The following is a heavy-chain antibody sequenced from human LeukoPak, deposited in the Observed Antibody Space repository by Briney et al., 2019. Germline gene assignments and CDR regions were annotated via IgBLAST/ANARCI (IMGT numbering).Heavy chain of an antibody. Sequence: PGGSLRLSCAASGFTFSSYGMHWVRQAPGKGLEWVAVISYDGSNKYYADSVKGRFTISRDNSENTLYLQMNSLRAEDTALYYCAKEAEWELLVPHYMDVWGIGTTVTVSS. CDR3: AKEAEWELLVPHYMDV. V-gene: IGHV3-30*18. CDR2: ISYDGSNK. CDR1: GFTFSSYG. D-gene: IGHD1-26*01. J-gene: IGHJ6*03.